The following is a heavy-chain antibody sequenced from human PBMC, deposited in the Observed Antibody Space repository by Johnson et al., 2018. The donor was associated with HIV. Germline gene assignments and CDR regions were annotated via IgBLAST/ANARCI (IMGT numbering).Heavy chain of an antibody. CDR2: IWYDGSNK. CDR1: GFTFDDYA. Sequence: QVLLVESGGGLVQPGRSLRLSCAASGFTFDDYAMHWVRQAPGKGLEWVAVIWYDGSNKYYADSVKGRFTISRDNSENTLYLQMNSLEAEDTAVYYCASLSDDAFDFWGQGTMLIVSS. J-gene: IGHJ3*01. V-gene: IGHV3-33*08. CDR3: ASLSDDAFDF.